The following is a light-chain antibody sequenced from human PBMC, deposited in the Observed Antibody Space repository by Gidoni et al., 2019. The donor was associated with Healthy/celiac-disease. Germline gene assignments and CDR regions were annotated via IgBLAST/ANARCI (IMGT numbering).Light chain of an antibody. V-gene: IGLV1-47*01. Sequence: SVLTQPPSASGTPGQRVPISCSGSSSNIGSNYVSWYQQLPGTAPKLLSYRNNQRPSGVPDRFSGSKSGTSASLAISGLRSEDEADYYCAAWDDSLSGWVFGGGTKLTVL. CDR3: AAWDDSLSGWV. CDR1: SSNIGSNY. J-gene: IGLJ3*02. CDR2: RNN.